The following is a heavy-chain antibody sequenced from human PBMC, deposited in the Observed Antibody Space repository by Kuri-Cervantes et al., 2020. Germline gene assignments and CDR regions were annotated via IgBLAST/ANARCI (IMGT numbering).Heavy chain of an antibody. CDR3: ARALVIEYSSSSEAFDY. Sequence: GESLKISCAASGFTFSSYAMHWVRQAPGKGLEWVAVISYDGSSKYYADSVKGRLTISRDNSKNTLYLQMNSLRAEDTAVYCCARALVIEYSSSSEAFDYWGQGTLVTVSS. V-gene: IGHV3-30*04. J-gene: IGHJ4*02. CDR1: GFTFSSYA. D-gene: IGHD6-6*01. CDR2: ISYDGSSK.